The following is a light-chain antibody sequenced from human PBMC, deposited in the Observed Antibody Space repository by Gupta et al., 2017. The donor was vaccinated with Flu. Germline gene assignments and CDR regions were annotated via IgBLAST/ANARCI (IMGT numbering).Light chain of an antibody. CDR1: QSVSSSY. CDR3: QQYASSLPWT. V-gene: IGKV3-20*01. CDR2: GAS. Sequence: RATLSCRASQSVSSSYLAWYQQKPGQAPRLLIHGASYRATDIPDRFSGSGSGTDFTLTISRLEPEDFAVYYCQQYASSLPWTFGQGTKVEVK. J-gene: IGKJ1*01.